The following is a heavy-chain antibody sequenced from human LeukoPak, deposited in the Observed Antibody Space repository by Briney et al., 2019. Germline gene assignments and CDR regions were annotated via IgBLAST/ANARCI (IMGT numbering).Heavy chain of an antibody. J-gene: IGHJ4*02. Sequence: PSETLSLTCAVYGGSFSGYYWSWIRQPPGKGLEWIGEINHSGSTNYNPSLKSRVTISVDTSKNQFSLKLSSVTAADTAVYYCARRDHCSSTSCYFGYWGQGTLVTVSS. V-gene: IGHV4-34*01. CDR1: GGSFSGYY. CDR3: ARRDHCSSTSCYFGY. D-gene: IGHD2-2*01. CDR2: INHSGST.